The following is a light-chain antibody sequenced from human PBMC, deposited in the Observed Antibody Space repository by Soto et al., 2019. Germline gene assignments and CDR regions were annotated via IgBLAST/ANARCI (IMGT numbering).Light chain of an antibody. Sequence: EIVLTQSPATLSLSPGERATLSCGASQSVNSNNLAWYQQKPGLAPRLLIYDVSNRASGIPDRFSGSGSGTDFTLTISRLEPEAFAVYYCQCYDTSPTFGQGTKVEIK. CDR1: QSVNSNN. CDR2: DVS. J-gene: IGKJ1*01. V-gene: IGKV3D-20*01. CDR3: QCYDTSPT.